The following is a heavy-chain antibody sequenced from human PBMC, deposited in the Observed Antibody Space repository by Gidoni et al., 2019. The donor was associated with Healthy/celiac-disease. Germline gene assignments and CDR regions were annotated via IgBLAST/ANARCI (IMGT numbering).Heavy chain of an antibody. J-gene: IGHJ6*02. Sequence: EVQLVESGGGLVQLGGSLKLSCAASGLHFSGSAMHWVRQASGKGLEWVGRIRSKANSYSTAYAASVKGRFTISRDDSKNTAYLQMNSLKTEDTAVYYCILSGWRGDGSYGMDVWGQGTTVTVSS. CDR3: ILSGWRGDGSYGMDV. CDR2: IRSKANSYST. V-gene: IGHV3-73*01. D-gene: IGHD3-16*02. CDR1: GLHFSGSA.